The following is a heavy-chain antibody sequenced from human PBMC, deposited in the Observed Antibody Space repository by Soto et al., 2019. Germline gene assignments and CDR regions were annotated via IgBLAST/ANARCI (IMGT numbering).Heavy chain of an antibody. D-gene: IGHD1-26*01. Sequence: SQTLSLTCGISVYSVSSNSAAWNWLRQSPSRGLECLGRTYYRSKWYNDYAVSVESRITMSPETSKNHFSLQLNFVTPEDTAAYFCARGEQYSGRIFDYWGKGTLVTASS. CDR1: VYSVSSNSAA. J-gene: IGHJ4*02. CDR2: TYYRSKWYN. CDR3: ARGEQYSGRIFDY. V-gene: IGHV6-1*01.